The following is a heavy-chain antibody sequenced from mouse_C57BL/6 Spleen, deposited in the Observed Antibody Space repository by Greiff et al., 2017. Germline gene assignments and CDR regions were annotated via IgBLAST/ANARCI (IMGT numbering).Heavy chain of an antibody. CDR2: ISSGGSYT. Sequence: EVKVVEPGGDLVKPGGSLKLSCAASGFTFSSYGMSWVRQTPDKRLEWVATISSGGSYTYYPDSVKGRFTISRDNAKNTLYLQMSRLKSEDTAMYYCARHEATYYFDYWGQGTTLTVSS. CDR1: GFTFSSYG. J-gene: IGHJ2*01. V-gene: IGHV5-6*01. CDR3: ARHEATYYFDY. D-gene: IGHD3-2*02.